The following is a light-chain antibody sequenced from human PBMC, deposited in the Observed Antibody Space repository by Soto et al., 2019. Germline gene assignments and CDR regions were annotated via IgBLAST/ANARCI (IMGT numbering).Light chain of an antibody. Sequence: EIVFTQSPGTLSFSPGERATLSFRASQSVSDNQLAWYQQKPAQAPRLLIYGASSRATGIPDRFSGSGSGTDFTLTISRLEPEDFAVYYCQQYGSSLITFGQGTRLEI. V-gene: IGKV3-20*01. CDR3: QQYGSSLIT. J-gene: IGKJ5*01. CDR1: QSVSDNQ. CDR2: GAS.